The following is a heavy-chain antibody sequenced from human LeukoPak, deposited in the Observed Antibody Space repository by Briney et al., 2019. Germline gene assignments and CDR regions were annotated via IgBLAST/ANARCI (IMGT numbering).Heavy chain of an antibody. J-gene: IGHJ6*03. V-gene: IGHV4-59*08. D-gene: IGHD5-18*01. CDR1: GGSISSYY. Sequence: PSETLSLTCTVSGGSISSYYWSWIRQPPGKGLEWIGYIYYTGSTNYNPALKSRVTISVDTSKNQFSLKLSSVTAADTAVYYCAGGYSYGSTYYYMDVWGKGTTVTISS. CDR2: IYYTGST. CDR3: AGGYSYGSTYYYMDV.